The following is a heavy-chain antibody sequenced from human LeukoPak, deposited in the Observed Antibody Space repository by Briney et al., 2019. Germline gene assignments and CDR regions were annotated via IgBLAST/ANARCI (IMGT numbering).Heavy chain of an antibody. CDR2: IYYSGST. J-gene: IGHJ3*02. Sequence: PSETLSLTCTVSGGSISSYYWSWIRQPPGKGLEWIGYIYYSGSTNYNPSLKSRVTISVDTSKNQFSLKLSSVTAADTAVYYCARLWYSSGRGGAFDIWGQGTMVTVSS. D-gene: IGHD6-19*01. CDR3: ARLWYSSGRGGAFDI. CDR1: GGSISSYY. V-gene: IGHV4-59*08.